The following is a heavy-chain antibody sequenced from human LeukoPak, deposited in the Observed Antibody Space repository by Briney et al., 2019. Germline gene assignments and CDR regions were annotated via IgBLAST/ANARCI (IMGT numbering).Heavy chain of an antibody. CDR1: GYTFTSYY. CDR2: IDPSGGST. CDR3: ARGANYCTNGVCSLFY. J-gene: IGHJ4*02. D-gene: IGHD2-8*01. Sequence: ASVKVSCKASGYTFTSYYMHWVRQAPGQGLERMGIIDPSGGSTSYAQKFQGRVTMTRDTSTSTVYMELSSLRSEDTAVYYCARGANYCTNGVCSLFYWGQGTLVTVSS. V-gene: IGHV1-46*01.